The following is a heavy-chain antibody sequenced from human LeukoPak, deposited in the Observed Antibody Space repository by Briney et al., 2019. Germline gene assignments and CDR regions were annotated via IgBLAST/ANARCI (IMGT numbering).Heavy chain of an antibody. D-gene: IGHD6-19*01. CDR3: AKSAVAGVHYFDY. V-gene: IGHV3-23*01. CDR1: GFTFSSYA. J-gene: IGHJ4*02. Sequence: GGSLRLSCAASGFTFSSYAMSWVRQAPGKGLEWVSGISGSGAFTYYADSVKGRFTISRDNSKNTLYLQMNSLRAEDTAVYYCAKSAVAGVHYFDYWGQGTLVTGSS. CDR2: ISGSGAFT.